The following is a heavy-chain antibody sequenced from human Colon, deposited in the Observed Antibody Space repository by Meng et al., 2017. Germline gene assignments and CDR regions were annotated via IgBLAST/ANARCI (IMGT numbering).Heavy chain of an antibody. Sequence: QVQLQQWGAGLLKPSETLSLTCAVYGESFSGYYWSWSRQPPGKGREWIGEINHSGRTNYNPSLKSRLTISVDTSKNQFSLNLRSVTAADTAVYFCGRPEGRWGQGTLVTVSS. CDR3: GRPEGR. J-gene: IGHJ4*02. CDR2: INHSGRT. V-gene: IGHV4-34*01. D-gene: IGHD6-6*01. CDR1: GESFSGYY.